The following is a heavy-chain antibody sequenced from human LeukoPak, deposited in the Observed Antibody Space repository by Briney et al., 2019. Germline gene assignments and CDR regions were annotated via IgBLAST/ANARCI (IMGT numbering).Heavy chain of an antibody. J-gene: IGHJ5*02. CDR2: IRYDGSNK. D-gene: IGHD3-9*01. CDR3: AGEASQSNFDWLP. Sequence: GGSLRLSCAASGFTFSSYGMHWVRQAPGKGLEWVAFIRYDGSNKYYADSVKGRFTISRGNAKNSLYLQMNSLRAEDTAVYYCAGEASQSNFDWLPWGQGTLVIVSS. CDR1: GFTFSSYG. V-gene: IGHV3-30*02.